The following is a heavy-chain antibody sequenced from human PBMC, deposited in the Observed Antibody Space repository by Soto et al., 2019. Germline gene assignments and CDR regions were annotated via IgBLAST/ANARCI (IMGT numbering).Heavy chain of an antibody. CDR2: IYPSDSDT. Sequence: GESLKIACKGSGYNFAGSWIAWVRQMPGKGRELMGIIYPSDSDTRYRPPYQGQVTISADKSISSAYLQWSSLRASDTAMYYCARGGVSTRTFDYWGQGTPVPVAS. D-gene: IGHD3-3*01. CDR1: GYNFAGSW. V-gene: IGHV5-51*01. J-gene: IGHJ4*02. CDR3: ARGGVSTRTFDY.